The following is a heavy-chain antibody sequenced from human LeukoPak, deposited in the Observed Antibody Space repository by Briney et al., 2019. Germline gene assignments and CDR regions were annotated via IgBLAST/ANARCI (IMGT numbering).Heavy chain of an antibody. Sequence: SETLSLTCTVSGGSISSGSYYWGWIRQPPGKGLEWIGSIYYSGSTYYNPSLKSRVTISVDTSKNQFSLKLSSVTAADTAVYYCARGERRYYDSSGYHSVDFDYWGQGTLVTVSS. V-gene: IGHV4-39*07. CDR2: IYYSGST. CDR3: ARGERRYYDSSGYHSVDFDY. J-gene: IGHJ4*02. CDR1: GGSISSGSYY. D-gene: IGHD3-22*01.